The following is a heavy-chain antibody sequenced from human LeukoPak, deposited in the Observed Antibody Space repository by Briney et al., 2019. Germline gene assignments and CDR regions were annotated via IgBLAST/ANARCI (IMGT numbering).Heavy chain of an antibody. Sequence: SETLSLACTVSGGSISSYYWSWIRQPPGKGLEWIGYIYYSGGTYYNPSLKSRVTISVDTSKNQFSLKLSSVTAADTAVYYCAREGMGITGTINYYYYYMDVWGKGTTVTVSS. CDR2: IYYSGGT. D-gene: IGHD1/OR15-1a*01. CDR1: GGSISSYY. CDR3: AREGMGITGTINYYYYYMDV. V-gene: IGHV4-59*12. J-gene: IGHJ6*03.